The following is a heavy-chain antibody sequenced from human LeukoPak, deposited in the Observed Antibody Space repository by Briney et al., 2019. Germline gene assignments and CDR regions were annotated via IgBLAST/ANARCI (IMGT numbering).Heavy chain of an antibody. V-gene: IGHV1-8*01. D-gene: IGHD1-20*01. CDR1: GYTFTSYD. Sequence: GASVKVSCKASGYTFTSYDINWVRQATGQGLEWMGWMNPNSGNTGYAQKFQGRVTMTRNTSISTAYMELSSLRSEDTAVYYCARGRKGRVTGRHGSHSNWFDPWGQGTLVTVSS. CDR2: MNPNSGNT. J-gene: IGHJ5*02. CDR3: ARGRKGRVTGRHGSHSNWFDP.